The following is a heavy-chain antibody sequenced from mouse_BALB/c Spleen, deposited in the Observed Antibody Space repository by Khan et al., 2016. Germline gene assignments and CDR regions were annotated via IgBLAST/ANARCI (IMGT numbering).Heavy chain of an antibody. CDR3: ARGDYYDSDY. CDR1: GYSITSGYS. CDR2: INYSGST. J-gene: IGHJ2*01. D-gene: IGHD1-1*01. V-gene: IGHV3-1*02. Sequence: EVQLLESGPDLVKPSQSLSLTCTVTGYSITSGYSWHWIRQFPGNILEWMSYINYSGSTNYNPSLTSRISITRDTSKNQFFLQFISVTTEDTATYYCARGDYYDSDYWGQGTTLTVSS.